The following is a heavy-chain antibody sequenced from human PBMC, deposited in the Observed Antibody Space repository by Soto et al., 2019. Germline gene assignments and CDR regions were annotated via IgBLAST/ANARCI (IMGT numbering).Heavy chain of an antibody. V-gene: IGHV4-34*01. CDR2: INHSGST. CDR3: AREGCSSTSCYRHYYYYYYMDV. CDR1: GGSFCGYY. J-gene: IGHJ6*03. Sequence: PSETLSLTCAVYGGSFCGYYWSWFRQPPGKEMKRIGEINHSGSTNYNPSLKSRVTISVDTSKNQFSLKLSSVTAADTAVYYCAREGCSSTSCYRHYYYYYYMDVWGKGTTVTVAS. D-gene: IGHD2-2*01.